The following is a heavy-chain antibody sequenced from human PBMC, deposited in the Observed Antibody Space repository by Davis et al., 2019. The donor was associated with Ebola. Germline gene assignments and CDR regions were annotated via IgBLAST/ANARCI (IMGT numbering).Heavy chain of an antibody. CDR2: FTSRDGT. J-gene: IGHJ4*02. Sequence: PGGSLRLSCVASGFTFGSYAMSWVRLVPGKGLEWVSTFTSRDGTHSADSVKGRFTISRDNSKNTLYLQMNSLRAEDTALYYCAELHSSSSHIWGQGTLVTVSS. D-gene: IGHD6-6*01. V-gene: IGHV3-23*01. CDR3: AELHSSSSHI. CDR1: GFTFGSYA.